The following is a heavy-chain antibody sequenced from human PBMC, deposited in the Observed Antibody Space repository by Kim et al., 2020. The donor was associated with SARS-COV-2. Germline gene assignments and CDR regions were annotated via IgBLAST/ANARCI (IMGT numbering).Heavy chain of an antibody. D-gene: IGHD3-9*01. CDR1: GFSFGRYG. CDR2: IWYDGSNK. V-gene: IGHV3-33*01. CDR3: ARGEDRFDIVTGSPRGLDY. J-gene: IGHJ4*02. Sequence: GGSLRLSCVASGFSFGRYGMHWVRQAPGKGLEWVAVIWYDGSNKYYGDSVKGRFTVSRDNSRNILYLQMNSLRAEDTALYYCARGEDRFDIVTGSPRGLDYWGQGTLVTVSS.